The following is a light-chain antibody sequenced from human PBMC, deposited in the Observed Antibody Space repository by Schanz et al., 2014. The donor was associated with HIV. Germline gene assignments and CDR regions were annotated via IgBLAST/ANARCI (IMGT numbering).Light chain of an antibody. CDR3: QQYAYSPWT. CDR1: QSVRSN. J-gene: IGKJ1*01. CDR2: GAF. Sequence: EIVMTQSPATLSVSPGERATLSCRASQSVRSNLAWYQQKPGQAPRLLMYGAFTRATGVPARFSGSGSGTEFTLTISRLEPEDFAVYYCQQYAYSPWTFGQGTKVEIK. V-gene: IGKV3-15*01.